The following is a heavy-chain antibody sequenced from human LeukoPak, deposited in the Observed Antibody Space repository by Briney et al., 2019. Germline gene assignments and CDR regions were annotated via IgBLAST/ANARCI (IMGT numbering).Heavy chain of an antibody. V-gene: IGHV1-2*06. CDR2: INPNSGGT. J-gene: IGHJ4*02. CDR1: GYTFTSYA. CDR3: ARLRFGSSWYDY. D-gene: IGHD6-13*01. Sequence: GASVKVSCKASGYTFTSYAMNWVRQAPGQGLEWMGRINPNSGGTNYAQKFQGRVTMTRDTSISTAYMELSRLRSDDTAVYYCARLRFGSSWYDYWGQGTLVTVSS.